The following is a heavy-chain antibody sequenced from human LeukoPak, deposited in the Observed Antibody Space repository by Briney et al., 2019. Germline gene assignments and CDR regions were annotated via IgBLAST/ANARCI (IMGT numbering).Heavy chain of an antibody. Sequence: GGSLRLSCAASGFTFRNYYMHWVRQAPGKGLEWVAVISLDGNNEYYADSVKGRFTISRGNAKNSLYLQMNSLRAEDTAVYYCARGLPATLLDYWGQGTLVTVSS. V-gene: IGHV3-30-3*01. CDR3: ARGLPATLLDY. D-gene: IGHD2-2*01. CDR2: ISLDGNNE. CDR1: GFTFRNYY. J-gene: IGHJ4*02.